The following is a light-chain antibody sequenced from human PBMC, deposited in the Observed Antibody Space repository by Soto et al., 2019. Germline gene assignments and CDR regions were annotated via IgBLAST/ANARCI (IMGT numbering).Light chain of an antibody. Sequence: QSVLTQPPSVSAAPGQTVTISCSGSSSNIGNNYVSWYQQLPGTAPKLLIFDNNKRRSGIPDRFSGSKSGTSATLGITGRQTGDDADYYCGTWDSSLSAVFGGGTKVTVL. CDR3: GTWDSSLSAV. CDR1: SSNIGNNY. V-gene: IGLV1-51*01. CDR2: DNN. J-gene: IGLJ2*01.